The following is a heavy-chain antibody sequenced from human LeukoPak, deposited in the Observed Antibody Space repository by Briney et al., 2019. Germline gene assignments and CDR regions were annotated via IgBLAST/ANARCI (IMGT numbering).Heavy chain of an antibody. CDR1: GYSISRGYY. J-gene: IGHJ4*02. Sequence: PSETLSLTCTVSGYSISRGYYWGWIRQPPGKGLEWIGSIYHSGSTYYNPSLKSRVTISVDTSKNQFSLKLSSVTAADTAVYYCASSPGIAAAGPFDYWGQGTLVTVSS. V-gene: IGHV4-38-2*02. D-gene: IGHD6-13*01. CDR3: ASSPGIAAAGPFDY. CDR2: IYHSGST.